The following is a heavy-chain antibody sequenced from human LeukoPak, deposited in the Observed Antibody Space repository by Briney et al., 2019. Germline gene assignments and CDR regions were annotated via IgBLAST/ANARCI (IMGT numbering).Heavy chain of an antibody. Sequence: SVEVSCKASGGTFSSYAISWVRQAPGQGLEWMGGIIPIFGTANYAQKFQGRVTITADKSTSTAYMELSSLRSEDTAVYYCARQEDSSGYYRLDYWGQGTLVTVSS. CDR2: IIPIFGTA. CDR3: ARQEDSSGYYRLDY. CDR1: GGTFSSYA. J-gene: IGHJ4*02. V-gene: IGHV1-69*06. D-gene: IGHD3-22*01.